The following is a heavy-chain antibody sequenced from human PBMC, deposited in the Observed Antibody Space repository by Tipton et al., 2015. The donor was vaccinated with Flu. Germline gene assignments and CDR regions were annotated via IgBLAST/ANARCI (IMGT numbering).Heavy chain of an antibody. CDR1: GYTFTSYG. Sequence: QLVQSGAEVKKPGASVKVSCKASGYTFTSYGISWVRQAPGQGLEWMGWISAYNGNTNYAQKLQGRVTMTTDTSTSTAYMELRSLRSDDTAVYYCARDCYYYDSSGYYSTDYYYYGMDVWGQGTTVTVSS. CDR2: ISAYNGNT. V-gene: IGHV1-18*01. D-gene: IGHD3-22*01. CDR3: ARDCYYYDSSGYYSTDYYYYGMDV. J-gene: IGHJ6*02.